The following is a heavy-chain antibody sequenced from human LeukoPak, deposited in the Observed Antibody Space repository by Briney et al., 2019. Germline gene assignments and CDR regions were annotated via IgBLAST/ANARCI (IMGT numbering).Heavy chain of an antibody. CDR2: IYYSGST. Sequence: SETLSLTCTVSGGSISSYYWSWIRQPPGKGLEWIGYIYYSGSTNYNPSLKSRVTISVDTSKNQLSLKLSSVTAADTAVYYCARSNPHSGYYPDAFDIWGQGTMVTVSS. CDR1: GGSISSYY. D-gene: IGHD3-22*01. J-gene: IGHJ3*02. V-gene: IGHV4-59*08. CDR3: ARSNPHSGYYPDAFDI.